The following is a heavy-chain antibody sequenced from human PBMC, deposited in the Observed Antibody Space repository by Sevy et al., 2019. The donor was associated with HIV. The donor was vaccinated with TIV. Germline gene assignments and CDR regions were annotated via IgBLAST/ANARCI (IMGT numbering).Heavy chain of an antibody. V-gene: IGHV4-59*08. CDR1: GGSLTSLY. J-gene: IGHJ4*02. CDR3: AGENAWGRGYS. CDR2: IYYNGHI. D-gene: IGHD1-26*01. Sequence: SETLSLTCTVSGGSLTSLYWNWIRQPPGKGLEWIANIYYNGHINYNPSLKSRVTFSLDTSKNQFSLRLSSVTAADTAMYYCAGENAWGRGYSWGQGTLVTVSS.